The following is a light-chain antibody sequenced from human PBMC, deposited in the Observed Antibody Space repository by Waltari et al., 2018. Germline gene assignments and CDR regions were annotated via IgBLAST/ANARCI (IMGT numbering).Light chain of an antibody. V-gene: IGLV3-21*01. Sequence: SYVLTQPPSASVAPGKTATIACGGNNVGGKSVQWYQQKPGQAPVLVVHDDNARPSGIPDLFSGSNSGDTATLTVSRGEVGDEADYYWQVWDSSPETVVFGGGTKLTVL. CDR1: NVGGKS. J-gene: IGLJ2*01. CDR3: QVWDSSPETVV. CDR2: DDN.